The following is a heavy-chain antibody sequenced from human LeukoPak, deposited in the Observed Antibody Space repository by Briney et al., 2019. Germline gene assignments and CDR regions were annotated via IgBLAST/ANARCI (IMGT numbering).Heavy chain of an antibody. Sequence: SATLSLTCAVSGVPFSNYYWSWVRKSPRQGLEWIGEINHSGYTNYNPSLKSRVTMSIDTSKNQFSLILTSVTAADAGVYYCTRAVAGHPDWGQGTLVTVSS. J-gene: IGHJ4*02. CDR2: INHSGYT. D-gene: IGHD6-19*01. V-gene: IGHV4-34*01. CDR3: TRAVAGHPD. CDR1: GVPFSNYY.